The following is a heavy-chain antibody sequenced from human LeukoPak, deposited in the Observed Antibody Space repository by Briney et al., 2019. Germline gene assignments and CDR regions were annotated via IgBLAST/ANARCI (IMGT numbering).Heavy chain of an antibody. Sequence: GGSLRLSCAASGFTFSSYNMNWVRQAPGKGLEWVSSISSSSSYIYYADSEGGRFTISRDNAKNALYVQMNRLRVEDTAVYYCARAICGSALDYWGEGTLVTVSS. CDR2: ISSSSSYI. CDR3: ARAICGSALDY. J-gene: IGHJ4*02. D-gene: IGHD5-12*01. CDR1: GFTFSSYN. V-gene: IGHV3-21*01.